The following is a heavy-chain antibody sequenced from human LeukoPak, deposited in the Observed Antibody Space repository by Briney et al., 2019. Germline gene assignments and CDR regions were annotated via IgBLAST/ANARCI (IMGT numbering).Heavy chain of an antibody. D-gene: IGHD2-15*01. CDR3: ARDLEGYCSGGSCPQRY. J-gene: IGHJ4*02. CDR1: GYTFTSYG. V-gene: IGHV1-18*01. Sequence: ASVKVSFKASGYTFTSYGISWVRQAPGQGLEWMGWISAYNGNTNYAQKLQGRVTMTTDTSTSTAYMELRSLRSDDTAVYYCARDLEGYCSGGSCPQRYWGQGTLVTISS. CDR2: ISAYNGNT.